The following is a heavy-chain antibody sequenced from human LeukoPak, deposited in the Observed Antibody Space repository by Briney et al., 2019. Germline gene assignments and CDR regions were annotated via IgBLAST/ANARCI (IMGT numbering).Heavy chain of an antibody. CDR2: ISYDGSNK. V-gene: IGHV3-30-3*01. D-gene: IGHD2-21*01. CDR1: GFTFSSYA. CDR3: AREMVVIAQFDY. J-gene: IGHJ4*02. Sequence: GRSLRLSCAASGFTFSSYAMHWVRQAPGKGLERVAVISYDGSNKYYADSVKGRFTISRDNSKNTLYLQMNSLRAEDTAVYYCAREMVVIAQFDYWGQGTLITVSS.